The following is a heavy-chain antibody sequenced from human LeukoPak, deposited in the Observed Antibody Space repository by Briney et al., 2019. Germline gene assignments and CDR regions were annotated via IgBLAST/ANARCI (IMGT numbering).Heavy chain of an antibody. J-gene: IGHJ5*02. D-gene: IGHD3-10*01. CDR3: ARSRMVRGVIITFVWFDP. V-gene: IGHV4-39*07. CDR1: GGSISTSNYY. Sequence: SETLSLTCTVSGGSISTSNYYWSWIRQPPGKGPEWIGEINHSGSTNYNPSLKSRVTISVDTSKNQFSLKLSSVTAADTAVYYCARSRMVRGVIITFVWFDPWGQGTLVTVSS. CDR2: INHSGST.